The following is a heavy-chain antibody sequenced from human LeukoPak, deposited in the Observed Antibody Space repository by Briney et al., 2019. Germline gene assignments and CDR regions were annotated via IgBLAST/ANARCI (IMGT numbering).Heavy chain of an antibody. CDR1: GGSISSSSYY. Sequence: SETLSLTCTVSGGSISSSSYYWGWIRQPPGKGLEWIGSIYYSGSTYYNLSLKSRVTISVDTSKNQFSLKLSSVTAADTAVYYCASSELAYDAFDIWGQGTMVTVSS. J-gene: IGHJ3*02. CDR3: ASSELAYDAFDI. CDR2: IYYSGST. D-gene: IGHD1-1*01. V-gene: IGHV4-39*01.